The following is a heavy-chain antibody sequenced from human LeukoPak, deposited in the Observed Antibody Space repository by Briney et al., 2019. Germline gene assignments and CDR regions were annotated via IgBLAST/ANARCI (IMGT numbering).Heavy chain of an antibody. CDR2: ISGSGGST. CDR1: GFTFSSYA. Sequence: SGGSLRLSCAASGFTFSSYAMSWVRQAPGKGLEWVSAISGSGGSTYYADSVKGRFTISRDNAKNSLYLQMNSLRAEDTAVYYCARDKGAYGSDYGMDVWGQGTTVTVSS. D-gene: IGHD3-10*01. CDR3: ARDKGAYGSDYGMDV. V-gene: IGHV3-23*01. J-gene: IGHJ6*02.